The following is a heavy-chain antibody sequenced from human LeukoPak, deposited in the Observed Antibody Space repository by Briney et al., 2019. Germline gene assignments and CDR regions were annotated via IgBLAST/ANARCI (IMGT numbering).Heavy chain of an antibody. CDR1: GYTFTSYA. CDR3: ARDVVVVPAVKRYYYYGMDV. V-gene: IGHV1-3*01. D-gene: IGHD2-2*01. CDR2: INAGNGNT. Sequence: ASVKVSCKASGYTFTSYAMHWVRQAPGQRLEWMGWINAGNGNTKYSQKFQGRVTITRDTSASTAYMELSSLRSEDTAVYYCARDVVVVPAVKRYYYYGMDVWGKGTTVTVPS. J-gene: IGHJ6*04.